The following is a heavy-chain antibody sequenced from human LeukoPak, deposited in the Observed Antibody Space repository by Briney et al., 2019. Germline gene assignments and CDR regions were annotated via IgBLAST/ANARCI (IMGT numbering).Heavy chain of an antibody. J-gene: IGHJ5*02. CDR1: GFTFSSYA. V-gene: IGHV3-23*01. D-gene: IGHD3-22*01. Sequence: PGGSLRLSCAASGFTFSSYAMSWVRQAPGKGLEWVSAISGSGGSTYYADSVKGRFTISRDNSKNTLYLQMNSLRAEDTAVYYCARDPQYDSSGYHWGQGTLVTVSS. CDR2: ISGSGGST. CDR3: ARDPQYDSSGYH.